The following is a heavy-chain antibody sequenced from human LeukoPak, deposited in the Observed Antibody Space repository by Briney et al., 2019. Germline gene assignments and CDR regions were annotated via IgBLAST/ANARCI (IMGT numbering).Heavy chain of an antibody. D-gene: IGHD3-16*01. CDR3: TTDYVWGSYEVY. Sequence: GGSLRLSCAASGFTFSDAWMSWVRQLPGKGLEWVGRIKSKTDGGTRDYAAPVKGGFTISRHDSKNTLYLQMNSLKTEDTGIYYCTTDYVWGSYEVYWGQGTLVTVSS. CDR2: IKSKTDGGTR. V-gene: IGHV3-15*01. J-gene: IGHJ4*02. CDR1: GFTFSDAW.